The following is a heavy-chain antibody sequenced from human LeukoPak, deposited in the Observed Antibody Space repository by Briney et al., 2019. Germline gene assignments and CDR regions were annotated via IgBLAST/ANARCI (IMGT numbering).Heavy chain of an antibody. CDR1: GGTFSGYY. CDR3: ATLYYYDSSGYYPGDY. V-gene: IGHV4-34*12. D-gene: IGHD3-22*01. Sequence: SETLSLTCAVYGGTFSGYYWSWVRQPPGKGLEWIGEIIHSGSTNYNPSLKSRVTISVDTSKNQFSLKLSSATAADTAVYYCATLYYYDSSGYYPGDYWGQGTLVTVSS. J-gene: IGHJ4*02. CDR2: IIHSGST.